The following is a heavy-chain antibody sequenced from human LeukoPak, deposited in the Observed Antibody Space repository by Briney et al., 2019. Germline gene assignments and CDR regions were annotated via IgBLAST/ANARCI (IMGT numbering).Heavy chain of an antibody. J-gene: IGHJ5*02. D-gene: IGHD3-10*01. CDR2: IREDGNRQ. CDR3: ARDRGVVADGTVGWFDL. CDR1: GFTFDDYG. Sequence: GGSLRLSCAASGFTFDDYGMSWVRQAPGQGLEWVANIREDGNRQTYEDSLKGRFTISRDNARNSLYLQLDSLKAEDTAVYYCARDRGVVADGTVGWFDLWGQGTLVTVSS. V-gene: IGHV3-7*01.